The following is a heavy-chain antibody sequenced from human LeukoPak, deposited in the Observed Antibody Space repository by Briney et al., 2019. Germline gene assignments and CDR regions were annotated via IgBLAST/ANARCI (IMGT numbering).Heavy chain of an antibody. D-gene: IGHD3-22*01. CDR1: GGSISSGDYY. CDR3: ARGSYYYVSD. V-gene: IGHV4-30-4*08. CDR2: IYYSGSP. J-gene: IGHJ4*02. Sequence: TSQTLSLTCTVSGGSISSGDYYWRWLRQPPGKGLARLGYIYYSGSPYYNPSLKSRVTISVDTSKKQFSLKLSSVTAADTSVYYCARGSYYYVSDWGQGTLVTVSS.